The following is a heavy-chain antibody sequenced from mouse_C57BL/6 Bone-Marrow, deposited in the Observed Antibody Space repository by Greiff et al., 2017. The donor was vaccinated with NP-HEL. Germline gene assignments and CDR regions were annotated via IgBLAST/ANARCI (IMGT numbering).Heavy chain of an antibody. J-gene: IGHJ3*01. CDR3: STPSSYYYGSTWFAY. Sequence: DVKLVESGGGLVQPGGSLKLSCEASGFTFSDYYMYWVRQTTEKRLEWVAYISNGGGSTYYTDTVKGRFTISRDHATTTLYLQLRRLKSEDTSLYYCSTPSSYYYGSTWFAYWGQGTPVTVSS. CDR2: ISNGGGST. CDR1: GFTFSDYY. V-gene: IGHV5-12*01. D-gene: IGHD1-1*01.